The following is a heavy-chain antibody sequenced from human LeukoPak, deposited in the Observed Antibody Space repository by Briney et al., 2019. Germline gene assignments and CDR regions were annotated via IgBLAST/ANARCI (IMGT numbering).Heavy chain of an antibody. Sequence: GGSLRLSCGASGFTFSSYWMSWVRQAPGQGLEWVTTINQDETDKYYVDYLTGRFTISTANATNSLSLKLHRWRADDTAGYYCVKPYCYSSGSLSWDQGTLVTVSS. CDR2: INQDETDK. CDR1: GFTFSSYW. CDR3: VKPYCYSSGSLS. J-gene: IGHJ4*02. D-gene: IGHD3-10*01. V-gene: IGHV3-7*01.